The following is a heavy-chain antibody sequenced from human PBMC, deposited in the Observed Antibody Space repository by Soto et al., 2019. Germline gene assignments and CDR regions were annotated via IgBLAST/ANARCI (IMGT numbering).Heavy chain of an antibody. V-gene: IGHV6-1*01. CDR1: GDSVSSNSAA. Sequence: SETLSLTCAISGDSVSSNSAAWNWIRQSPSRGLEWLGRTYYRSKWYNDYVVSVKSRITINPDTSKNQFSLQLNSVTPEDTAVYYCARVGDSSGYYYFDYWGQGTLVTVSS. J-gene: IGHJ4*02. CDR2: TYYRSKWYN. CDR3: ARVGDSSGYYYFDY. D-gene: IGHD3-22*01.